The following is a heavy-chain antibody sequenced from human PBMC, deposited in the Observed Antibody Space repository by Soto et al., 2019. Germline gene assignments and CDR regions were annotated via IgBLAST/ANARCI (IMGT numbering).Heavy chain of an antibody. Sequence: DVHLVQSGAEVKKPGESLRISCKGSGYDFSAYWINWLRQMPGKGLEWMGTIYPGDSDVRYSPSFQGQVTISVDKSISIAYLQWSSLKAADTAIYYCARTDYGSGTFDSWGQVTLVTVTS. CDR3: ARTDYGSGTFDS. V-gene: IGHV5-51*03. J-gene: IGHJ4*02. CDR1: GYDFSAYW. D-gene: IGHD3-10*01. CDR2: IYPGDSDV.